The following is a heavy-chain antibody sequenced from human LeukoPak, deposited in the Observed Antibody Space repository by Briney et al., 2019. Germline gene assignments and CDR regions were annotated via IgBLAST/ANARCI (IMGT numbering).Heavy chain of an antibody. Sequence: GGSLRLSCAASGFIFSYYSMNWVRQAPGKGLEWVSSINSNSNYMSYADSVKGRFTISRDNAKNSLYLQMTSLRAEDTAVYYCARSEFEAFDMWGQGTMVTVSS. CDR3: ARSEFEAFDM. J-gene: IGHJ3*02. V-gene: IGHV3-21*01. CDR1: GFIFSYYS. D-gene: IGHD3-10*01. CDR2: INSNSNYM.